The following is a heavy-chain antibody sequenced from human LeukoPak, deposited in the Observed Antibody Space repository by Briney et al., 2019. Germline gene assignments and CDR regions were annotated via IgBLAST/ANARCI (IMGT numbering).Heavy chain of an antibody. CDR3: AREWQGGIAAAGTRIEGDY. J-gene: IGHJ4*02. Sequence: GSLRLSCATSGFTFSGYGVHWVRQAPGKGLEWVANIKQDGSEKNYVDSVKGRFTISRDNAENSLFLQMNSLRVEDTAVYYCAREWQGGIAAAGTRIEGDYWGQGTLVAVSS. D-gene: IGHD6-13*01. V-gene: IGHV3-7*01. CDR2: IKQDGSEK. CDR1: GFTFSGYG.